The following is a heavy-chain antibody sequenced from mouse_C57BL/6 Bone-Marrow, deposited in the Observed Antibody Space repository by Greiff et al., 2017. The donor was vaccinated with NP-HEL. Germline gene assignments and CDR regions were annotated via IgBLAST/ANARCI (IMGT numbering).Heavy chain of an antibody. V-gene: IGHV14-4*01. J-gene: IGHJ2*01. CDR2: IDPENGDT. CDR1: GFNITDDY. CDR3: TTQATIVTFDY. Sequence: VQLQQSGAELVRPGASVKLSCTASGFNITDDYMHWVKQRPEQGLEWIGWIDPENGDTEYASKFQGKATITADTSSSTAYLQLSSLTSEDTAVYYCTTQATIVTFDYWGQGTTLTVSS. D-gene: IGHD2-2*01.